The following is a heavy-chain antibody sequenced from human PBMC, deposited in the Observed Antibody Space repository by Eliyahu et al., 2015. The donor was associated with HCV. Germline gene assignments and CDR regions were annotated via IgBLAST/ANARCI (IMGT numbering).Heavy chain of an antibody. V-gene: IGHV3-30*02. Sequence: QVQLVESGGGVVQPGGSLRLSCAAXGFSFSSYGMHWVXQAPGKGLGWVAFIRYDGRNKDNADSVKGRFTISRDNSKNTLYLQMNSLRAEDTAVYYCATEIFWSDYIDYWGQGILVTVSS. CDR2: IRYDGRNK. D-gene: IGHD3-3*01. J-gene: IGHJ4*02. CDR1: GFSFSSYG. CDR3: ATEIFWSDYIDY.